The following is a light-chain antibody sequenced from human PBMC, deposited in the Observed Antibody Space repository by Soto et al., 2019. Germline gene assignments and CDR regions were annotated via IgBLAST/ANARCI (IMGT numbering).Light chain of an antibody. Sequence: EIVMTQSPATLSVSPGERVTLSCRASQSVSSNLAWYQQKPGQAPRLLIYGASTRATGIPARFSASGSGTELTLTISSLQSEDFAVYYCQQYNNWPYTFGQGTKLEIK. J-gene: IGKJ2*01. CDR3: QQYNNWPYT. CDR1: QSVSSN. V-gene: IGKV3-15*01. CDR2: GAS.